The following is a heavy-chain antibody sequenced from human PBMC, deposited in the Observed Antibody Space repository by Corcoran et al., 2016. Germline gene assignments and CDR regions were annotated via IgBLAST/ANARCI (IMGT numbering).Heavy chain of an antibody. Sequence: QVQLVQSGAEVKKPGSSVKVSCKASGGTFSSYAISWVRQAPGQGLEWMGGIIPIFGTANYAQKFQGRVTITADESTSTAYMELSSLRSEDTAVYYCARDVWAAHAPRDYYYYGMDVWGQGTTVTVSS. CDR2: IIPIFGTA. D-gene: IGHD6-6*01. CDR3: ARDVWAAHAPRDYYYYGMDV. J-gene: IGHJ6*02. CDR1: GGTFSSYA. V-gene: IGHV1-69*01.